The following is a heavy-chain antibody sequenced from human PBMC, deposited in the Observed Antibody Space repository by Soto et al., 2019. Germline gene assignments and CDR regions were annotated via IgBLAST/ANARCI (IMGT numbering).Heavy chain of an antibody. CDR3: AILGKSTGSDS. CDR1: GGSVSSGSYY. CDR2: IHYSGVT. J-gene: IGHJ5*01. Sequence: PSETLSLTCTVSGGSVSSGSYYWSWIRQPPGKGLEWIGYIHYSGVTSYNPSLKSRVAISVETSKNQFSLKLSSVTAADSAVYYCAILGKSTGSDSWGQGTLVTVSS. D-gene: IGHD1-1*01. V-gene: IGHV4-61*01.